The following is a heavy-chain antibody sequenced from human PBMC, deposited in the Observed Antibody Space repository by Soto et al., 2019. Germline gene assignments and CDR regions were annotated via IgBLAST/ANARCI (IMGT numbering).Heavy chain of an antibody. CDR3: ARDTINDKINYYYYGMDV. J-gene: IGHJ6*02. Sequence: QVQMVESGGGVVQPGRSLRLSCAASGFTFSSYGMHWVRQAPGKGLEWVAVIWYDGSNKYYADSVKGRFTISRDNSKNTLYLQMNSLRAEDTAVYYCARDTINDKINYYYYGMDVWGQGTTVTVSS. D-gene: IGHD5-12*01. CDR1: GFTFSSYG. V-gene: IGHV3-33*01. CDR2: IWYDGSNK.